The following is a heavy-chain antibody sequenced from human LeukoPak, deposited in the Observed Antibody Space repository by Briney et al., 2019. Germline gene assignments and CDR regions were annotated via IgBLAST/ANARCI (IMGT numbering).Heavy chain of an antibody. V-gene: IGHV3-48*01. Sequence: GGSLRLSCAASGFTFSSYSMNWVRQAPGKGLEWVSYISSSSSTIYYADSVKGRFTISRDNAKNSLYLQMNSLRAEDTAVYYCARAPPALYYYDSSGYYFDYWGQGTLVTVSS. D-gene: IGHD3-22*01. CDR3: ARAPPALYYYDSSGYYFDY. J-gene: IGHJ4*02. CDR2: ISSSSSTI. CDR1: GFTFSSYS.